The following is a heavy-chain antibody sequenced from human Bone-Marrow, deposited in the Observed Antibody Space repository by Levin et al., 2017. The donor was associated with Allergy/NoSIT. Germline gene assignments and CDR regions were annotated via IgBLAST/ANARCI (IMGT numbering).Heavy chain of an antibody. V-gene: IGHV4-31*03. CDR1: GGSISSGGYY. D-gene: IGHD2-15*01. J-gene: IGHJ5*02. CDR3: ARGLDIVVVVAAGRDLGPSYWFDP. CDR2: IYYSGST. Sequence: SETLSLTCTVSGGSISSGGYYWSWIRQHPGKGLEWIGYIYYSGSTYYNPSLKSRVTISVDTSKNQFSLKLSSVTAADTAVYYCARGLDIVVVVAAGRDLGPSYWFDPWGQGTLVTVSS.